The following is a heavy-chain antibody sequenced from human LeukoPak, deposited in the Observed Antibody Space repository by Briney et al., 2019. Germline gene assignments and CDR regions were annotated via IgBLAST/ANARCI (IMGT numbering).Heavy chain of an antibody. CDR2: ISPDGSTT. CDR3: AKDLEGYSSGQDY. V-gene: IGHV3-74*03. D-gene: IGHD6-19*01. J-gene: IGHJ4*02. CDR1: GFTFSRYW. Sequence: PGGSLRLSCAASGFTFSRYWMHWVRQAPGKGLMWVSRISPDGSTTLYADSVKGRFTISRDNAKNTLYLQMNSLRAEDTAVYYCAKDLEGYSSGQDYWGQGTLVTVSS.